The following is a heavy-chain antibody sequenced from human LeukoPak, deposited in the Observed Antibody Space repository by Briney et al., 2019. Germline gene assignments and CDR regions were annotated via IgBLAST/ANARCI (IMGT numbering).Heavy chain of an antibody. CDR1: GGSISGSY. J-gene: IGHJ4*02. CDR3: ARGIGSYGDYGY. Sequence: SETLSLTCTVSGGSISGSYWSWIRQPPGKGLEWIAYMYNSGSTNYNPSLKSRATISIDTSKNQFSLKLSSLTAADTAIYYCARGIGSYGDYGYWGQGILVTVSS. CDR2: MYNSGST. V-gene: IGHV4-59*01. D-gene: IGHD4-17*01.